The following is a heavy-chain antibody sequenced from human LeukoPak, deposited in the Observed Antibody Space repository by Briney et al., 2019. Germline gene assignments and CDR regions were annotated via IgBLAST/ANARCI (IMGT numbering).Heavy chain of an antibody. CDR3: VRGGQGDGHSADEAFDI. CDR2: INHSGST. V-gene: IGHV4-34*01. D-gene: IGHD5-18*01. Sequence: SETLSLTCAVYGGSFSGYYWSWIRQPPGKGLEWIGEINHSGSTNYNPSLKSRVTISVDTSKNQFSLKLSSVTPEDTAVYYCVRGGQGDGHSADEAFDIWGQGTMVTVS. CDR1: GGSFSGYY. J-gene: IGHJ3*02.